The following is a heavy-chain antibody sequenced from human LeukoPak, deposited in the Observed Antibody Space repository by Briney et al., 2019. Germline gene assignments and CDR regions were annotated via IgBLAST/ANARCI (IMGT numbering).Heavy chain of an antibody. J-gene: IGHJ5*02. CDR1: GGSISSGDYY. V-gene: IGHV4-30-4*01. CDR2: IYYSGST. CDR3: AGQIYATMVRGVLNWFDP. D-gene: IGHD3-10*01. Sequence: SQTLSLTCTVSGGSISSGDYYWSGIRQPPGKGLEWIGYIYYSGSTYYNQSLKSRVTMSVDTSKNQFYLKLTSVTAADTAVYYCAGQIYATMVRGVLNWFDPWGQGTLVTVSS.